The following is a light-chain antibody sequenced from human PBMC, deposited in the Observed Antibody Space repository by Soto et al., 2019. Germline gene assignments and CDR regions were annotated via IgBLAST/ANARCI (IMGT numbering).Light chain of an antibody. CDR2: DAS. Sequence: EIVLTQSPATLSLSPGERATLSCRASQSVSSYLAWYQQKPGQAPRLLIYDASNRATGIPARFSGSGSGTDFTLTISSVEPEDFAVYYCQQPGITFGPGTKVDIK. V-gene: IGKV3-11*01. CDR1: QSVSSY. CDR3: QQPGIT. J-gene: IGKJ3*01.